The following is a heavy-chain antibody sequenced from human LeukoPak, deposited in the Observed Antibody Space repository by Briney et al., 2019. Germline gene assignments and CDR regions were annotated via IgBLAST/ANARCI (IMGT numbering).Heavy chain of an antibody. V-gene: IGHV3-30-3*01. D-gene: IGHD3-22*01. CDR1: GFTFSSYA. CDR3: AREPELNYDSSPIDY. CDR2: ISYDGSNK. J-gene: IGHJ4*02. Sequence: GRSLRLSCAASGFTFSSYAMHWVRQAPGKGLEWVAVISYDGSNKYYADSVKGRFTISRDNSKNTLYLQMNSLRAEDTAVYYCAREPELNYDSSPIDYWGQGTLVTVSS.